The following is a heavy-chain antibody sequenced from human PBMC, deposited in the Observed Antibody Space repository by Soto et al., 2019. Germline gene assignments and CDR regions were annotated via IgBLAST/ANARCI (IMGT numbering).Heavy chain of an antibody. V-gene: IGHV4-31*03. CDR1: GAFISSGVYY. J-gene: IGHJ5*02. CDR3: AREVVATGSFDP. D-gene: IGHD5-12*01. CDR2: VYHSGTT. Sequence: QVQLQESGPGLVRPSQTLSLTCTVSGAFISSGVYYWSWIRQHPGGGLEWIGYVYHSGTTYYNPSLKSRVIMSVDTSKNQCSLNLSSVTAADTAVYFCAREVVATGSFDPWGQGTLVTVSS.